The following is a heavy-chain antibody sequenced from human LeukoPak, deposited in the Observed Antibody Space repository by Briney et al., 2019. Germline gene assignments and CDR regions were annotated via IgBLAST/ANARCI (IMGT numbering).Heavy chain of an antibody. Sequence: ASVKVSCKASGYTFTSYYMHWVRQAPGQGLEWTGIINPSGGSTSYAQKFQGRVTMTRDTSTSTVYMGLSSLRSEDTAVYYCARNGRPLSYYGSGSRYFDYWGQGTLVTVSS. CDR2: INPSGGST. CDR3: ARNGRPLSYYGSGSRYFDY. D-gene: IGHD3-10*01. V-gene: IGHV1-46*01. CDR1: GYTFTSYY. J-gene: IGHJ4*02.